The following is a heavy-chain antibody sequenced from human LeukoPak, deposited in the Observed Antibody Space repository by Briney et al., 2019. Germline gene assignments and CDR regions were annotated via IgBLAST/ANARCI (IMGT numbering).Heavy chain of an antibody. J-gene: IGHJ4*02. D-gene: IGHD1-26*01. CDR2: MNPNSGNT. Sequence: ASVTVSCKASGYTFTSYDINWVRQATGQGLEWMGWMNPNSGNTGYAQKFQGRVTMTRNTSISTAYMELSSLRSEDTAVYYCARGRRGGATTFQINYWGQGTLVTVSS. CDR3: ARGRRGGATTFQINY. CDR1: GYTFTSYD. V-gene: IGHV1-8*01.